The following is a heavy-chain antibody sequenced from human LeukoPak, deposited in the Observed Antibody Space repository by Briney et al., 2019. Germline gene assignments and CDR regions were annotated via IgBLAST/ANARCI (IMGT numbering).Heavy chain of an antibody. V-gene: IGHV5-51*01. Sequence: GESLKISCKGSGYIFTSYWIGWVRQMHGKGLEWMGIIYPGNSDTRYRPSFQGQVTISADKSITTAYLQWSSLKASDTAMYYCARLGTTSGDGMDVWGKGTTVTVSS. CDR1: GYIFTSYW. CDR3: ARLGTTSGDGMDV. D-gene: IGHD2-2*01. J-gene: IGHJ6*04. CDR2: IYPGNSDT.